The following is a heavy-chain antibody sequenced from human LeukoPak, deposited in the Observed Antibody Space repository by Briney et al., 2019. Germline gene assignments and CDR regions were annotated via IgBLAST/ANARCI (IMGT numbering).Heavy chain of an antibody. V-gene: IGHV3-30*02. CDR1: GFTFSSYG. Sequence: GGSLRLSCAASGFTFSSYGMHWARQAPGKGLEWVAFIRYDGSNKYYADSVKGRFTISRDNSKNTLYLQMNSLRAEDTAVYYCAKDLEYCSSTSCYPNWFDPWGQGTLVTVSS. CDR2: IRYDGSNK. D-gene: IGHD2-2*01. J-gene: IGHJ5*02. CDR3: AKDLEYCSSTSCYPNWFDP.